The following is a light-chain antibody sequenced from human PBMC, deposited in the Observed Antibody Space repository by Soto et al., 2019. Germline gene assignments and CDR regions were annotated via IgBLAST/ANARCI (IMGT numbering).Light chain of an antibody. CDR1: QSISSY. CDR2: AAS. CDR3: KQSYSTLWT. J-gene: IGKJ1*01. Sequence: DIQMTQSPSSLSASVGDRVTITCRASQSISSYLNWYQQKPGKAPKLLIYAASSLQSGVPSRFSGSGSGTDFTLTISSLQPDDFATYYCKQSYSTLWTFGQGTKVEIK. V-gene: IGKV1-39*01.